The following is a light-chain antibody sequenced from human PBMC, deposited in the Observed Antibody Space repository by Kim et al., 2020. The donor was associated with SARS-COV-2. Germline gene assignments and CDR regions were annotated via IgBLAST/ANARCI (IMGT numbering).Light chain of an antibody. CDR2: AAS. Sequence: ASVGDRVTITCQTSQNIRNSLNWYQQKPGKSPNLLIYAASRVESGVPSRFSGRGSGTDFTLTISNLQPEDFTTYFCQQSHTMPFTFGGGTKVDIK. CDR1: QNIRNS. CDR3: QQSHTMPFT. J-gene: IGKJ4*01. V-gene: IGKV1-39*01.